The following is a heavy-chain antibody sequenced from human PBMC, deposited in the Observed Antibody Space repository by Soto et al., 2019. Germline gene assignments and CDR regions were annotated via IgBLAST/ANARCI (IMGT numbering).Heavy chain of an antibody. Sequence: WASVKVSCKASGCTFTGYYMHWVRQAPGQGLEWMGWINPNSGGTNYAQKFQGRVTMTRDTSISTAYMELSRLRSDDTAVYYCARVLSYDFWSGYYSWGQGTLVTVSS. V-gene: IGHV1-2*02. D-gene: IGHD3-3*01. CDR1: GCTFTGYY. CDR3: ARVLSYDFWSGYYS. J-gene: IGHJ4*02. CDR2: INPNSGGT.